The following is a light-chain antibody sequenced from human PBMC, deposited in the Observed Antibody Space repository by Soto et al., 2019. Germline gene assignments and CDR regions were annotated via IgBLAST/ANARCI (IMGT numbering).Light chain of an antibody. CDR3: GAWDSSLTTYV. CDR2: ENN. Sequence: QAVLTQPPSVSAAPGQKVTISCSGSSSNIGDDFVSWFQQLPGTAPKLLIYENNERPSGIPDRFSGSKSGTSATLGITGLQTGDEADYYCGAWDSSLTTYVFGAGTQLTVL. J-gene: IGLJ1*01. V-gene: IGLV1-51*02. CDR1: SSNIGDDF.